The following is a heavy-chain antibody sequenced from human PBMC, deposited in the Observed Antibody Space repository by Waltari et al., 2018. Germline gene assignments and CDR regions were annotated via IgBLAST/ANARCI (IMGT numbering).Heavy chain of an antibody. CDR2: INDSGRT. V-gene: IGHV4-34*02. CDR3: ARVFGYYYYYMDV. CDR1: GGPLSGYH. Sequence: QVQLQQWGAGLLQPSETLSLTCVVSGGPLSGYHWTWIRPPPGKGLVWLGEINDSGRTTYSPSLESRVTVSIDTANNQFSLRVRSVTAADTAVYYCARVFGYYYYYMDVWGKGTTVTISS. D-gene: IGHD3-3*01. J-gene: IGHJ6*03.